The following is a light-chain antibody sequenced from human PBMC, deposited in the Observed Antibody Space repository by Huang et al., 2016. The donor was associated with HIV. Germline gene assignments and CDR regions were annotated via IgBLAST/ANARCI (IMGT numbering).Light chain of an antibody. Sequence: DIVMTQTPISLSVTPGQPASLSCKSNQSFLFGDGKTYLYWYQQKPGQSTHLLIYEVSKRLSGVSDRCSGSGSATDCTLKISRVEAEDVGTYYCMQNKQFPLTFGHGTKVEVK. CDR1: QSFLFGDGKTY. V-gene: IGKV2D-29*02. CDR3: MQNKQFPLT. J-gene: IGKJ1*01. CDR2: EVS.